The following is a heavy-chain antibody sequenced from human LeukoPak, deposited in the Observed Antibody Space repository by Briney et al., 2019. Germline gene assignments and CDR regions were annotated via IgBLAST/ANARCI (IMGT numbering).Heavy chain of an antibody. CDR1: GFSLSTGGVG. CDR2: IYWDDDK. Sequence: SGPTLVNPTQTLTLTCTFSGFSLSTGGVGVGWIRQPPGKALEWLALIYWDDDKRYSPSLKSRLTITKDTSKNQVVLTVTNMDPVDTATYYCALVNYDYVWGSYRTFDYWGQGTLVTVSS. J-gene: IGHJ4*02. CDR3: ALVNYDYVWGSYRTFDY. V-gene: IGHV2-5*02. D-gene: IGHD3-16*02.